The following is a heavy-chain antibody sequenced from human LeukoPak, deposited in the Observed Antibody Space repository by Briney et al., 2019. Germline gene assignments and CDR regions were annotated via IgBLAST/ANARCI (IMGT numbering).Heavy chain of an antibody. CDR2: INTDGSIT. CDR1: GFTFSDYW. D-gene: IGHD6-19*01. CDR3: ARGSSGWYPNLDY. J-gene: IGHJ4*02. V-gene: IGHV3-74*01. Sequence: GRSLKLSCAASGFTFSDYWMHWVRHVPGKGLVWVSRINTDGSITNHADSVKGRFTISRGNAENILYLQMNSLRAEDTAVYYCARGSSGWYPNLDYWGQGTLVTVSS.